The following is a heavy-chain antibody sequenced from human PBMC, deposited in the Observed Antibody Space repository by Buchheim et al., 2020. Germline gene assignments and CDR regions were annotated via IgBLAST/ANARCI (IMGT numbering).Heavy chain of an antibody. Sequence: QVQLQQWGAGLLKPSETLSFTCAVYGGSFSGYYWSWIRQPPGKGLEWIGEINHSGSTNYNPSLKSRVTISVDTSKNQFSLKLSSVTAADTAVYYCARLHTGDNTEEWGQGTL. CDR3: ARLHTGDNTEE. CDR2: INHSGST. J-gene: IGHJ4*02. D-gene: IGHD7-27*01. CDR1: GGSFSGYY. V-gene: IGHV4-34*01.